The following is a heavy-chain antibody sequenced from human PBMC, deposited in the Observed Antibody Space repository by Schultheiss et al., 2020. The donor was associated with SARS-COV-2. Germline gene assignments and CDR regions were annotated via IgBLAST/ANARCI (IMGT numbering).Heavy chain of an antibody. D-gene: IGHD2-2*02. Sequence: GGSLRLSCAASGFTFSSYSMNWVRQAPGKGLEWVSYISSSSSPIYYGDSVKGRFTISRDNAKNSLYLQMNSLRDEDTAVYYCARALRGYCSSTSCYTTGYFDYWGQGTLVTVSS. CDR1: GFTFSSYS. J-gene: IGHJ4*02. CDR2: ISSSSSPI. CDR3: ARALRGYCSSTSCYTTGYFDY. V-gene: IGHV3-48*02.